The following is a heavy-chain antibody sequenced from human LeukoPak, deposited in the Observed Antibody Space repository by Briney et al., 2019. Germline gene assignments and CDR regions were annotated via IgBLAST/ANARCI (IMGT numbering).Heavy chain of an antibody. D-gene: IGHD2/OR15-2a*01. CDR3: ARAINSAWHNIDY. Sequence: PGGSLRLSCVASGFTFSTYAMHWVRQAPGKGLEWVVVISYHGSDKYYVDSVKGRFTISRDNSKNTLYLQMNSLRTEDTAVFYCARAINSAWHNIDYWGQGTLVTVSS. V-gene: IGHV3-30*04. J-gene: IGHJ4*02. CDR1: GFTFSTYA. CDR2: ISYHGSDK.